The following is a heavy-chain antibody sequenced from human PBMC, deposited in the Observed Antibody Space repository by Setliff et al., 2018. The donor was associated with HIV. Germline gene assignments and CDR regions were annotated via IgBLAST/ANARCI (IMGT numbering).Heavy chain of an antibody. V-gene: IGHV3-48*01. CDR2: ISSSSITT. CDR1: GFTFHTYT. D-gene: IGHD4-4*01. CDR3: ARTVDYKGLDT. J-gene: IGHJ3*02. Sequence: GSLRLSCAASGFTFHTYTINWVRQSPGKGLEWVSYISSSSITTYYTDSAKGPLIVSRDNAKSTLFLQMNRLRAEDTTMYYCARTVDYKGLDTWGQATMVTVSS.